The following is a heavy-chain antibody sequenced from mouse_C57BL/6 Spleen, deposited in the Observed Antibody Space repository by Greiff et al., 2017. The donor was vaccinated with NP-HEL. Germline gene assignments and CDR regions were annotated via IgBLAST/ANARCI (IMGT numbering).Heavy chain of an antibody. CDR1: GYTFTDYY. CDR3: ARRTHYYGSSHAMDY. J-gene: IGHJ4*01. D-gene: IGHD1-1*01. V-gene: IGHV1-76*01. CDR2: IYPGSGNT. Sequence: QVQLQQSGAELVRPGASVKLSCKASGYTFTDYYINWVKQRPGQGLEWIARIYPGSGNTYYNEKFKGKATLTAEKSSSTAYMQLSSLTSEDSAVYFCARRTHYYGSSHAMDYWGQGTSVTVSS.